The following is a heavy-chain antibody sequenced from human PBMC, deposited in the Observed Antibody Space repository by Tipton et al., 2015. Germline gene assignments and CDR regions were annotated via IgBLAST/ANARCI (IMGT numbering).Heavy chain of an antibody. J-gene: IGHJ4*02. CDR2: IDSSGRTI. Sequence: SLRLSCAASGFTFSNYYMSWIRQAPGKGLEWLSYIDSSGRTIYYTDSVKGRFTISRDNSKNSLYLQMNGLRADDTAVYYCAKERTYYGFWSGYYQGAFDSWGQGTLVTVSS. CDR1: GFTFSNYY. V-gene: IGHV3-11*01. D-gene: IGHD3-3*01. CDR3: AKERTYYGFWSGYYQGAFDS.